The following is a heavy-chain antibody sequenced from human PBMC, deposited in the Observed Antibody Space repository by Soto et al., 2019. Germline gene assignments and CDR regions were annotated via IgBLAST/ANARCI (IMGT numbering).Heavy chain of an antibody. D-gene: IGHD2-21*02. CDR2: IIPIFGTA. CDR1: GGTFSSDA. J-gene: IGHJ1*01. Sequence: SVKVSCKASGGTFSSDAISWVRQAPGQGLEWMGGIIPIFGTANYAQKFQGRVTITADESTSTAYMELSSLRSEDTAVYYCARDATAYCGGDCPEYFQHWGQGTLVTVSS. V-gene: IGHV1-69*13. CDR3: ARDATAYCGGDCPEYFQH.